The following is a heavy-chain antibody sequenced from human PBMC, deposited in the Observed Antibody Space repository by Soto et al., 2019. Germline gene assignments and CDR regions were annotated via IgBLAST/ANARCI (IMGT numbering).Heavy chain of an antibody. V-gene: IGHV4-31*03. CDR3: AREISYYDSSGYYYVYFHY. J-gene: IGHJ4*02. CDR1: GGSISSGGYY. CDR2: IYYSGST. D-gene: IGHD3-22*01. Sequence: QVQLQESGPGLVKPSQTLSLTCTVSGGSISSGGYYWSWIRQHPGKGLEWIGYIYYSGSTYYNPSLKSRVTLSVDTSKNQFSLKLSSVTAADTAVYYCAREISYYDSSGYYYVYFHYRGQGTLVTVSS.